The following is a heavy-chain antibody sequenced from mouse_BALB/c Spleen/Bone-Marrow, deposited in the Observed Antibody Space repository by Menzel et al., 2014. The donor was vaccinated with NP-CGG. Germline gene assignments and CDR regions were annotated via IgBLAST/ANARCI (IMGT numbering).Heavy chain of an antibody. Sequence: LVESGGGLVQPGGSLKLSCAASGFTFSSYTMSWVRQTPEKRLEWVASISNGGGSTYYPDTVMGRFTVSRDHAMNTLYLQMSRRKSEDTAMYYCARDVGNPCAKDYWGQGTSVTVSS. V-gene: IGHV5-12-2*01. CDR1: GFTFSSYT. CDR3: ARDVGNPCAKDY. CDR2: ISNGGGST. D-gene: IGHD3-1*01. J-gene: IGHJ4*01.